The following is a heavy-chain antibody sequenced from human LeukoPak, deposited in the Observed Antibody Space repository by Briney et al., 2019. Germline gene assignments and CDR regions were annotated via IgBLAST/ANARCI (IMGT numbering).Heavy chain of an antibody. J-gene: IGHJ4*02. CDR1: GFTFSNYG. CDR3: ARRYCSGGSCYSFFDY. V-gene: IGHV3-33*01. CDR2: VWYDDTVK. Sequence: GRSLRLSCAASGFTFSNYGMHWVRQAPGKGLEWLAVVWYDDTVKNYADSVKGRFTISRDNAKNSLYLQMNSLRAEDTAVYYCARRYCSGGSCYSFFDYWGQGTLVTVSS. D-gene: IGHD2-15*01.